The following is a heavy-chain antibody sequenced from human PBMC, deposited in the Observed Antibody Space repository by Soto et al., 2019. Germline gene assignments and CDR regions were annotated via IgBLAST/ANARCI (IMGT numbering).Heavy chain of an antibody. CDR3: AIWGPKRPLYYYYYGMDV. D-gene: IGHD3-16*01. CDR2: IIPIFGTA. Sequence: QVQLVQSGAEVKKPGSSVKVSCKASGGTFSSYAISWVRQAPGQGLEWMGGIIPIFGTANYAQKFQGRVTITADESTSTAYMELSSLRSEDTAVYYCAIWGPKRPLYYYYYGMDVWGQGTTVTVSS. J-gene: IGHJ6*02. V-gene: IGHV1-69*01. CDR1: GGTFSSYA.